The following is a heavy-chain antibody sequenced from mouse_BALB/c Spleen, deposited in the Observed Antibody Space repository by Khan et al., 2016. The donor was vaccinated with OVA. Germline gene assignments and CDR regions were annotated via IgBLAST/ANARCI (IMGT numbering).Heavy chain of an antibody. CDR2: INPSTGYT. J-gene: IGHJ3*01. D-gene: IGHD1-1*02. CDR3: ARRGFYGLFAY. V-gene: IGHV1-7*01. CDR1: GYTFTPYW. Sequence: QVQLQQSGAALAKPGASVILSCTAPGYTFTPYWIHWLKQRLGQGLDWIGYINPSTGYTEYNKNFKDKATLTADESYSTAYMQLNSLTSAGSAVYYCARRGFYGLFAYWGQGTILTVSA.